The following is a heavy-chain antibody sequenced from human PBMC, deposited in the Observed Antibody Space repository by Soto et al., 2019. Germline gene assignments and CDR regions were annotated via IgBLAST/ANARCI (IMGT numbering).Heavy chain of an antibody. CDR3: ARDREGTGNDLTFDY. CDR2: IWYDGSNK. CDR1: GFTFSSYG. V-gene: IGHV3-33*01. Sequence: QVQLVESGGGVVQPGRSLRLSCAASGFTFSSYGMHWVRQAPGKGLEWVAVIWYDGSNKFYADSVKGRFTISRDTSKNTLYLQMYSLRVEDTGVYYCARDREGTGNDLTFDYWGQGALVTVSS. D-gene: IGHD5-12*01. J-gene: IGHJ4*02.